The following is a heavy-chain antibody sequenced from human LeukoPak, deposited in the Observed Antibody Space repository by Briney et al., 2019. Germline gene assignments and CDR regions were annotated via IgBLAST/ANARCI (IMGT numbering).Heavy chain of an antibody. Sequence: SETLSLTCAVSGASISTYYWSWIRQPPGKGLEWLGYIFYTGSTNYNPSLKRRVTISVDTSKNQFSLKLSSVTAADTAVYYCARHFDCESTTYYSAYDYWGQGTLVTVSS. J-gene: IGHJ4*02. V-gene: IGHV4-59*08. D-gene: IGHD2/OR15-2a*01. CDR3: ARHFDCESTTYYSAYDY. CDR2: IFYTGST. CDR1: GASISTYY.